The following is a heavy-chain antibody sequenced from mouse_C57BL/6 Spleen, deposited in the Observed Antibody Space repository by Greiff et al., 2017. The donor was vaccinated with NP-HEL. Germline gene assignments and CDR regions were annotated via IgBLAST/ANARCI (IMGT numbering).Heavy chain of an antibody. V-gene: IGHV1-50*01. Sequence: VQLQQPGAELVKPGASVKLSCKASGYTFTSYWMQWVKQRPGQGLEWIGEIDPSDSYTNYNQKFKGKATLTVDTSSSTAYMQLSSLTSEDSAVYYCARLPASYYFDYWGQGTTLTVSS. CDR2: IDPSDSYT. J-gene: IGHJ2*01. D-gene: IGHD6-1*01. CDR1: GYTFTSYW. CDR3: ARLPASYYFDY.